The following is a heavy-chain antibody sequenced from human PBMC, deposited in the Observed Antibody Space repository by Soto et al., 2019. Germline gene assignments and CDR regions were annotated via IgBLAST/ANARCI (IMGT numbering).Heavy chain of an antibody. J-gene: IGHJ6*02. CDR1: VGTFSSYT. CDR3: ARDDEEIAAAGTYYYYGMDV. Sequence: GASVKVSCKASVGTFSSYTISWVRQAPGQGLEWMGGIIPIFGTANYAQKFQGRVTITADESTSTAYMELSSLRSEDTAVYYCARDDEEIAAAGTYYYYGMDVWGQGTTVTVSS. CDR2: IIPIFGTA. V-gene: IGHV1-69*13. D-gene: IGHD6-13*01.